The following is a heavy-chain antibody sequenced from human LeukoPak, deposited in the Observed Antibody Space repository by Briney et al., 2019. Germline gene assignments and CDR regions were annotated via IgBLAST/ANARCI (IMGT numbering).Heavy chain of an antibody. V-gene: IGHV3-23*01. J-gene: IGHJ4*02. CDR2: ISGSGGST. Sequence: PGRSLRLSCAASGFTFSSYAMSWVRQAPGKGLEWVSAISGSGGSTYYADSVKGRFTISRDNSKNTLYLQMNSLRAEDTAVYYCAKDRFDSGATPGNYWGQGTLVTVSS. CDR3: AKDRFDSGATPGNY. CDR1: GFTFSSYA. D-gene: IGHD3-9*01.